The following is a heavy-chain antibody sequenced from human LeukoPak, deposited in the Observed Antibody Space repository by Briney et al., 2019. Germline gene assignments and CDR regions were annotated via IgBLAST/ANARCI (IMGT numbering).Heavy chain of an antibody. CDR2: ISSSSSYI. J-gene: IGHJ6*03. V-gene: IGHV3-21*01. D-gene: IGHD3-9*01. Sequence: GGSLRLSWAASGFTFSSYSMNWVRQAPGKGLEWVSSISSSSSYIYYADSVKGRFTISRDNAKNSLYLQMNSLRAEDTAVYYCARGRYFDWLLGGGYYYYYMDVWGKGTTVTISS. CDR3: ARGRYFDWLLGGGYYYYYMDV. CDR1: GFTFSSYS.